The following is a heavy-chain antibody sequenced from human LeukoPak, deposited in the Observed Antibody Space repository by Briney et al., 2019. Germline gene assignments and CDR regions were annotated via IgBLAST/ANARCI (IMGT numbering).Heavy chain of an antibody. CDR2: INHSGST. V-gene: IGHV4-34*01. CDR1: GGSFSGYY. CDR3: AREGYYDYVWGSYRPSYFDY. J-gene: IGHJ4*02. D-gene: IGHD3-16*02. Sequence: SETLSLTCAVCGGSFSGYYWSWIRQPPGKGLEWIGEINHSGSTNYNPSLKSRVTISVDTSKNQFSLKLSSVTAADTAVYYCAREGYYDYVWGSYRPSYFDYWGQGTLVTVSS.